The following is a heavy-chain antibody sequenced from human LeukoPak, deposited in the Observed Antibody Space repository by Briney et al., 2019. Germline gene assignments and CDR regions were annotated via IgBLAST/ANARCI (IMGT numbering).Heavy chain of an antibody. Sequence: GGSLRLSCAASGFIFNSYGMSWVRQAPGKGLEWVSTISGSGGSTYYADSVKGRFTISRDNSKNTVYLQMNSLRAEDTAVYYCAKDRSCTNDVCHEDFDYWGQGTLVTVSS. V-gene: IGHV3-23*01. CDR2: ISGSGGST. CDR1: GFIFNSYG. J-gene: IGHJ4*02. D-gene: IGHD2-8*01. CDR3: AKDRSCTNDVCHEDFDY.